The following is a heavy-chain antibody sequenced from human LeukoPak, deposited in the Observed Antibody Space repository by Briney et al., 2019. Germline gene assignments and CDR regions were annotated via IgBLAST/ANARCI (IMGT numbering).Heavy chain of an antibody. CDR2: ISDNDGRT. CDR3: ARHDSFIPY. CDR1: GFTFNYYA. J-gene: IGHJ4*02. V-gene: IGHV3-23*01. D-gene: IGHD5-18*01. Sequence: GGSLRLSCAASGFTFNYYAMSWVRQAPGKGLEWVSGISDNDGRTYYTDSVKGRFTISRDKTKNTVFLQMHNLRADDTAVYFCARHDSFIPYWGQGALVTVSS.